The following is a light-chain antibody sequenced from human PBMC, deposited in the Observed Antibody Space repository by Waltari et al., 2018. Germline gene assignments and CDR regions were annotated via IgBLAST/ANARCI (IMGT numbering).Light chain of an antibody. CDR2: GAS. CDR3: QQSYTTPPT. Sequence: DIHMTQSPSSLSASVGDRVTITCRASQSISDYLNWYQQKPGEAPQLLIYGASSLQRGVPSRFSGSGLGTDFTLTISSLQPEDFATYYCQQSYTTPPTFGGGTKVEIK. J-gene: IGKJ4*01. CDR1: QSISDY. V-gene: IGKV1-39*01.